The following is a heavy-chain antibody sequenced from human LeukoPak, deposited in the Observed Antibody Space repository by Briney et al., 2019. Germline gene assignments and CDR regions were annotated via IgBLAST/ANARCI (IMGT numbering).Heavy chain of an antibody. CDR3: AQSSLAVAGSVFDY. D-gene: IGHD6-19*01. V-gene: IGHV1-18*01. CDR2: ISTYNGNT. CDR1: GGTFSSYA. Sequence: ASVKVSCKASGGTFSSYAISWVRQAPGQGLEWMGWISTYNGNTHYAQKLQGRVTMTTDSSTSTAYMDLRSLRSDDTAVYSWAQSSLAVAGSVFDYGGQGTLVTVSA. J-gene: IGHJ4*02.